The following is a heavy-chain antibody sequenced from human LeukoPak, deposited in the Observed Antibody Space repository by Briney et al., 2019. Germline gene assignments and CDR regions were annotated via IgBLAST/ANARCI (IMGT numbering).Heavy chain of an antibody. CDR3: AKDQYVLGGPTPDY. D-gene: IGHD3-3*02. Sequence: PGGSLRLSCAASGFSFSDDTMHWVRQAPGKGLEWVAVISYDGSQKYDSVKGRFTISRDNSKNTLYLDMNSLRAEDTAVYYCAKDQYVLGGPTPDYWGQGTLVTVSS. J-gene: IGHJ4*02. CDR2: ISYDGSQK. CDR1: GFSFSDDT. V-gene: IGHV3-30-3*01.